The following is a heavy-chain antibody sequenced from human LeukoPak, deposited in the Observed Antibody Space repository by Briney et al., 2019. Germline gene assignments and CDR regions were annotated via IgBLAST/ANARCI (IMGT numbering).Heavy chain of an antibody. CDR2: IYSGGST. CDR3: AKWGGELMVRGVIRGMNY. J-gene: IGHJ4*02. Sequence: GGSLRLSCAASEFTVSSNYMSWVRQAPGKGLEWVSVIYSGGSTYYADSVKGRFTISRDNAKNSLYLQMNSLRAEDTAVYYCAKWGGELMVRGVIRGMNYWGQGTLVTVSS. D-gene: IGHD3-10*01. V-gene: IGHV3-66*01. CDR1: EFTVSSNY.